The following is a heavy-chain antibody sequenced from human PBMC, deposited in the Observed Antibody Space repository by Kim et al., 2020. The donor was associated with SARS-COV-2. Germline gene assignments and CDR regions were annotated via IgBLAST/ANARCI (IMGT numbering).Heavy chain of an antibody. D-gene: IGHD6-19*01. CDR1: VFIFNTYG. CDR2: ISYDGSIK. Sequence: GGSLRLSCAASVFIFNTYGMHWVRQAPGKGLEWVAVISYDGSIKYYADSAKGRFTISRDDSKNTLYLEMNSLRAEDTAVYYCAKGGRAGFGDFDYWGQGTLVTASS. CDR3: AKGGRAGFGDFDY. J-gene: IGHJ4*02. V-gene: IGHV3-30*18.